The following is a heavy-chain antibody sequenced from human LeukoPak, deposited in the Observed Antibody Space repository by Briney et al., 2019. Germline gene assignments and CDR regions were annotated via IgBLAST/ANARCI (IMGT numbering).Heavy chain of an antibody. D-gene: IGHD2-21*01. CDR3: ARRVPIHGMDV. CDR1: GGSISSYY. CDR2: IYYSGST. Sequence: SETLSLTCTVSGGSISSYYWSWIRQPPGKGLEWIGYIYYSGSTNYNPSLKSRVTISVDTSKNQFSLKLSSVTAADTAVYYCARRVPIHGMDVWGQGTTVTVSS. V-gene: IGHV4-59*08. J-gene: IGHJ6*02.